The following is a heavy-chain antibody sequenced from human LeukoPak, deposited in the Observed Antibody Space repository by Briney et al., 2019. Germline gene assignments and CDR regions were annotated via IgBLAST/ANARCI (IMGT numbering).Heavy chain of an antibody. D-gene: IGHD6-19*01. CDR2: IYYSGST. J-gene: IGHJ4*02. CDR3: ARSPIAVAGEIDY. Sequence: PSETLSLTCAVSGGSISSSSYYWGWIRQPPGKGLEWIGSIYYSGSTYYNPSLKSRVTISVDTSKNQFSLKLSSVTAADTAVYYCARSPIAVAGEIDYWGQGTLVTVSS. CDR1: GGSISSSSYY. V-gene: IGHV4-39*07.